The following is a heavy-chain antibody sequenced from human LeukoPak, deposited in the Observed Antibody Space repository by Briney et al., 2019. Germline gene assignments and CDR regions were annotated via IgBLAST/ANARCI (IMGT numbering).Heavy chain of an antibody. CDR1: GGSISSYY. CDR2: IYTSGST. J-gene: IGHJ4*02. D-gene: IGHD3-22*01. CDR3: AREYYYDSSGCYDY. Sequence: PSETLSLTCTVPGGSISSYYWSWIRQPAGKGLEWIGRIYTSGSTNYNPSLKSRVTMSVDTSKNQFSLKLSSVTAADTAVYYCAREYYYDSSGCYDYWGQGTLVTVSS. V-gene: IGHV4-4*07.